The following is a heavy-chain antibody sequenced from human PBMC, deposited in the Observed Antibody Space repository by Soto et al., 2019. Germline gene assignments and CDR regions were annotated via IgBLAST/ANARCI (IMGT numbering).Heavy chain of an antibody. CDR3: ARDRREGKLMDV. J-gene: IGHJ6*04. V-gene: IGHV4-59*01. D-gene: IGHD3-10*01. Sequence: SETLSLTCTVSGGSISSYYWSWIRQPPGKGLEWIGYIYYSGSTNYNPSLKSRVTISVDTSKNQFSLKLSSVTAADTAVYYCARDRREGKLMDVWGKGTTVTVSS. CDR2: IYYSGST. CDR1: GGSISSYY.